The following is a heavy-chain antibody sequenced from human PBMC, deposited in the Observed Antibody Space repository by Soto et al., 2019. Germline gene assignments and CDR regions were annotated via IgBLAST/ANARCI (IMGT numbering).Heavy chain of an antibody. D-gene: IGHD5-18*01. CDR3: ARKGYSYYGMDV. J-gene: IGHJ6*02. V-gene: IGHV3-33*01. CDR2: IWYDGSNK. CDR1: GFTFSSYG. Sequence: GGSLRLSCAASGFTFSSYGMHWVRQAPGKGLEWVAVIWYDGSNKYYADSVKGRFTISRDNSKNTLYLQMNSLRAEDTAVYYCARKGYSYYGMDVWGQGTTVTVSS.